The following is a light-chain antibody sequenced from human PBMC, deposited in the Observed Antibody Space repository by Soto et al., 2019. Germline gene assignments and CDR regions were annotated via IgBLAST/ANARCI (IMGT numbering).Light chain of an antibody. Sequence: DIQLTQSPASLSASVGDRVTITCRASQDISNNFAWFQQKPVKAPTSLIYAASILKSGVPSRFSVSGSGTDFTLTISGLQPEDFATYYCLHYKTSPYAFGGGTKVEIK. CDR1: QDISNN. J-gene: IGKJ4*01. CDR2: AAS. V-gene: IGKV1-16*01. CDR3: LHYKTSPYA.